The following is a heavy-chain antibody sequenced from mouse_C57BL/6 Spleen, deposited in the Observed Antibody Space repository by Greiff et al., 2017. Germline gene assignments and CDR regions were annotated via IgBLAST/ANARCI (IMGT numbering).Heavy chain of an antibody. Sequence: QVQLQQPGAELVKPGASVKMSCKASGYTFTSYWITWVKQRPGQGLEWIGDIYPGSGSTNYNEKFKSKATLTVDTSSSTAYMQLSSLTSEDSAVYYCARIYYGNDLFDYWGQGTTLTVSS. CDR3: ARIYYGNDLFDY. CDR2: IYPGSGST. CDR1: GYTFTSYW. J-gene: IGHJ2*01. V-gene: IGHV1-55*01. D-gene: IGHD2-2*01.